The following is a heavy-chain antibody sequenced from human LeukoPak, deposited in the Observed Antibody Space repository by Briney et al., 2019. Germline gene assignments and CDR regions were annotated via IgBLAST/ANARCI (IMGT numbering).Heavy chain of an antibody. D-gene: IGHD6-25*01. CDR1: GFTFSSYS. Sequence: GGSLRLSCAASGFTFSSYSMSWVRQGPGKGLEWVSSISESGDKTYYADSVRGRFTISRDNSKNTLYLQMNGLRAEDTAIYYCAKEEQRLDLNWGQGTLVSVSS. CDR2: ISESGDKT. CDR3: AKEEQRLDLN. J-gene: IGHJ4*02. V-gene: IGHV3-23*01.